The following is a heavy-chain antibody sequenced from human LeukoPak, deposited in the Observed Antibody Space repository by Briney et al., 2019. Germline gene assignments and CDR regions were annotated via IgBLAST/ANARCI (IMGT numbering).Heavy chain of an antibody. CDR2: ITGSSGGT. CDR3: AKAHSSGWYEDY. D-gene: IGHD6-19*01. Sequence: GGSLRLSCAPSGFTFRSYVMNWVREAPGKGLEWVSSITGSSGGTYYADSVKGRFTISRDNSKKTLYLQVNSLRAEDTAVYYCAKAHSSGWYEDYWGQGTLASVSS. V-gene: IGHV3-23*01. J-gene: IGHJ4*02. CDR1: GFTFRSYV.